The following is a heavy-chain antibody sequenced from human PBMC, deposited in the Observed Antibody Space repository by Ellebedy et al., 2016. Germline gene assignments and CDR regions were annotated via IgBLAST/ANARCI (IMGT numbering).Heavy chain of an antibody. D-gene: IGHD2-21*02. CDR3: ARDSAEVLVTAPAPYFDY. Sequence: ASVKVSCKASGGTFSSYAISWVRQAPGQGLEWMGRIIPILGIANYAQKFQDRVTMTRDPSTSTVYMELSSLRSEDTAVYYCARDSAEVLVTAPAPYFDYWGQGTLVTVSS. CDR1: GGTFSSYA. CDR2: IIPILGIA. J-gene: IGHJ4*02. V-gene: IGHV1-69*04.